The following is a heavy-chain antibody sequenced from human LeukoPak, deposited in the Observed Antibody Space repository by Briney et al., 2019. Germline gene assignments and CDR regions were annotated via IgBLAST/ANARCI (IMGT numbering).Heavy chain of an antibody. CDR1: GFTFSTYW. CDR3: VRALDV. Sequence: GRSLRLSCAASGFTFSTYWMHWVRQAPGTGLEWVANIKQDGSEKYYVDSVKGRFTISRDNAKNSLFLQMNSLRAEDTAVYYCVRALDVWGQGTTVTVSS. CDR2: IKQDGSEK. J-gene: IGHJ6*02. V-gene: IGHV3-7*03.